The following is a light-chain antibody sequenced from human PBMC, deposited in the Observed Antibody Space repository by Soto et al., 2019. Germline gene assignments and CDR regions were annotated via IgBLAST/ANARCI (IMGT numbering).Light chain of an antibody. J-gene: IGKJ1*01. CDR1: QSLVHSDGNTY. V-gene: IGKV2-30*02. CDR3: MQGTQWPRT. Sequence: DVVLTQSPVSLPVTLGQPASISCRSSQSLVHSDGNTYLNWFQQRPGQSPRRLVYRVSNRDSVVPANFSGSGSGTNFTLKISSVEAEDIGVYCCMQGTQWPRTFDQGTQVEIK. CDR2: RVS.